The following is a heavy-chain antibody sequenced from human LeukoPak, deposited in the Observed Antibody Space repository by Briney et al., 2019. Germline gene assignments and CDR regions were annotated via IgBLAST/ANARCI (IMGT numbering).Heavy chain of an antibody. Sequence: SETLSLTGAVYGGSFSGYYWSWIRQPPGKGLEWIGEINHSGSTNYNPSLKSRVTISVDTSKNQFSLKLSSVTAADTAVYYCARDDKWTTQTFDYWGQGTLVTVSS. D-gene: IGHD3-9*01. J-gene: IGHJ4*02. CDR3: ARDDKWTTQTFDY. CDR1: GGSFSGYY. V-gene: IGHV4-34*01. CDR2: INHSGST.